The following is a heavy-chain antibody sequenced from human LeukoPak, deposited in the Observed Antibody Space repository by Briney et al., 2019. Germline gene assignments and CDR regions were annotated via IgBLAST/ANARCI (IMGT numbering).Heavy chain of an antibody. CDR3: ARGGGKKAARPHFAY. J-gene: IGHJ4*02. D-gene: IGHD6-6*01. CDR1: GGSISSYY. V-gene: IGHV4-59*01. Sequence: SETLSLTCTVSGGSISSYYWSWIRQPPGKGLEWIGYIYYSGSTNYNPSLKSRVTISVDTSKNQFSLKLSSVTAADTAVYYCARGGGKKAARPHFAYWGQGTLVTVPS. CDR2: IYYSGST.